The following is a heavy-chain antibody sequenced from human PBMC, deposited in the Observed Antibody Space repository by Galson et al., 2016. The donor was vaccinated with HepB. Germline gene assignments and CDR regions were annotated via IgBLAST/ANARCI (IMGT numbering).Heavy chain of an antibody. D-gene: IGHD6-13*01. CDR3: ARGSDSSGWYALVCAFDI. CDR1: GYTFNDYF. J-gene: IGHJ3*02. CDR2: INPNSGGT. V-gene: IGHV1-2*02. Sequence: SVKVSCKASGYTFNDYFMHWVRQAPGQGLEWMGWINPNSGGTNYAQKFQGRVTMTRDTSISTAYMELSRLGSGDTAVYYCARGSDSSGWYALVCAFDIWGQGTMVTVSS.